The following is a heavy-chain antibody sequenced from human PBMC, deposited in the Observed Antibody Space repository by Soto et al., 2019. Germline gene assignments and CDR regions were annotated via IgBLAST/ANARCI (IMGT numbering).Heavy chain of an antibody. J-gene: IGHJ4*02. Sequence: QVRLEESGGGVVQPGRSLRLSCAASGFSFSRNGMHWVRQTPEKGLEWVAVISHDGTDQRYADSVRGQFSISRDDSKNTVFLQMNSLRPDDTAVYFCARDGYCGTEKCYSGLPDYWGQGTLVTVSS. CDR3: ARDGYCGTEKCYSGLPDY. CDR1: GFSFSRNG. CDR2: ISHDGTDQ. D-gene: IGHD2-2*03. V-gene: IGHV3-30*03.